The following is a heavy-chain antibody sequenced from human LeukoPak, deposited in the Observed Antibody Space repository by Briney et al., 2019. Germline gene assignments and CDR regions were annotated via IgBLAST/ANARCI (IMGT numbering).Heavy chain of an antibody. CDR1: GFTFSSYA. V-gene: IGHV3-30-3*01. Sequence: GRSLRLSCAASGFTFSSYAMHWVRQAPGKGLEWGAVISYDGSNKYYADSVKGRFTISRDNSKNTLYLQMNSLRAEDTAVYYCARDGGSAAYDFDYWGQGTLVTVSS. CDR2: ISYDGSNK. CDR3: ARDGGSAAYDFDY. D-gene: IGHD2-2*01. J-gene: IGHJ4*02.